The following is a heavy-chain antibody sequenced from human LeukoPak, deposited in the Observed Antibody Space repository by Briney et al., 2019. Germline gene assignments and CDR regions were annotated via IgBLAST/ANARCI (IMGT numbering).Heavy chain of an antibody. CDR1: GYTFTAYY. V-gene: IGHV1-2*02. CDR2: VNPNTGGT. CDR3: ARDQESNGLDV. J-gene: IGHJ6*02. Sequence: GAPVKVSCKASGYTFTAYYIHWVRQAPGQGLEWMGWVNPNTGGTNYAQKFQGRVTMTTDTSVTTADMELSGLRSDDTAVYYCARDQESNGLDVWGQGTTVTVSS.